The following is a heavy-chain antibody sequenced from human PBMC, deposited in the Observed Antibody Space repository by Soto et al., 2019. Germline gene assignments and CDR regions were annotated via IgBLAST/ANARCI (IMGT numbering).Heavy chain of an antibody. Sequence: QLLESGGGLVQPGGSLRLSCAASGFTFSSYAMNWVRKAPGKGLEWVSGISNSDGSTYYADSVQGRSTISRDNSKNTVYLQMNSLRADDTAVYYCAKYVGGSSYGLDVWGQGTTVTVSS. V-gene: IGHV3-23*01. CDR1: GFTFSSYA. D-gene: IGHD1-26*01. J-gene: IGHJ6*02. CDR2: ISNSDGST. CDR3: AKYVGGSSYGLDV.